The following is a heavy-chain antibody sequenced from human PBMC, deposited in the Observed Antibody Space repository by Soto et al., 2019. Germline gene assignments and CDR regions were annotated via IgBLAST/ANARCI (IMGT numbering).Heavy chain of an antibody. CDR3: ATGIAARYYYYGMDV. CDR1: GGTFSSYA. D-gene: IGHD6-6*01. V-gene: IGHV1-69*01. J-gene: IGHJ6*02. Sequence: QVQLVQSGAEVKKPGSSVKVSCKASGGTFSSYAISWVRQAPGQGLEWMGGIIPMYGTANYAQKFQGRVTINADESTLTAYMELSSLRSEDTAVYYCATGIAARYYYYGMDVWGQGTTVTVSS. CDR2: IIPMYGTA.